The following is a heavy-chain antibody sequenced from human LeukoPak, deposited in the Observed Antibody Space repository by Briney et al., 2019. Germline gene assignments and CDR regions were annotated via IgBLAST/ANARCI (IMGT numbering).Heavy chain of an antibody. CDR2: IYYSGST. CDR3: ARARYSSSWACDY. J-gene: IGHJ4*02. Sequence: SETLSLTCTVSGGSISSYSWSWIRQPPGKGLEWIGYIYYSGSTNYNPSLKSRVTMSVDTSKNQFSLKLSSVTAADTAVYYCARARYSSSWACDYWGQGTLVTVSS. V-gene: IGHV4-59*01. D-gene: IGHD6-13*01. CDR1: GGSISSYS.